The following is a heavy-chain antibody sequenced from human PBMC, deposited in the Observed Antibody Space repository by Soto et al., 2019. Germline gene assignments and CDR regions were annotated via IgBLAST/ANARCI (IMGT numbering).Heavy chain of an antibody. CDR2: IYYSGST. J-gene: IGHJ4*02. V-gene: IGHV4-39*01. D-gene: IGHD4-17*01. CDR3: ARLEDAYGDYGLDY. CDR1: GGSISSSSYY. Sequence: SETLSLTCTVSGGSISSSSYYWGWIRQPPGKGLEWIGSIYYSGSTYYNPSLKSRVTISVDTSKNQFSLKLSSVTAADTAVYYCARLEDAYGDYGLDYWGQGTLVTVSS.